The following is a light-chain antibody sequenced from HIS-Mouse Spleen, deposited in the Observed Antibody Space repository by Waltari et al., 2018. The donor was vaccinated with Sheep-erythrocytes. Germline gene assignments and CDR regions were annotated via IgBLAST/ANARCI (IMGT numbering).Light chain of an antibody. CDR1: SSDVGSYNL. CDR3: CSDAGSSTPWV. V-gene: IGLV2-23*01. Sequence: QSALTQPASVSGSPGQSITISCTGTSSDVGSYNLVSWYQQHPGKAPKPMIYEGSKRPSGVSKRVAGSKSGDTASLTISGLQAEDEADYYGCSDAGSSTPWVFGGGTKLTVL. CDR2: EGS. J-gene: IGLJ3*02.